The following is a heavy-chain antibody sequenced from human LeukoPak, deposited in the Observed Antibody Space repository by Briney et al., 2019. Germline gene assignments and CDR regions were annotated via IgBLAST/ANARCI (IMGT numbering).Heavy chain of an antibody. Sequence: GGSLRLSCSVSGFTFSTYFMHWVRQAPGKGLEYVSAISSNGDNTYYADSVKGRFTISRDNSKNTLYLQMSSLRADDTAVYYCVRGTGYWGQGTLVTVSS. V-gene: IGHV3-64D*06. J-gene: IGHJ4*02. CDR3: VRGTGY. CDR1: GFTFSTYF. CDR2: ISSNGDNT.